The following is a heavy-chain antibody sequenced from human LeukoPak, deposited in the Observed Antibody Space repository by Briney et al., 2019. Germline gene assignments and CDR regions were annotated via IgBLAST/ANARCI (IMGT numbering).Heavy chain of an antibody. J-gene: IGHJ6*02. CDR1: GFTVSSNY. Sequence: GGSLRLSCAASGFTVSSNYMSWVRQAPGKGLEWVSVIYSGGSTYYADSVKGRFTISRDNSKNTLYLQMNSLRAKDTAVYYCARGSVNYYYYGMDVWGQGTTVTVSS. CDR2: IYSGGST. V-gene: IGHV3-66*01. CDR3: ARGSVNYYYYGMDV.